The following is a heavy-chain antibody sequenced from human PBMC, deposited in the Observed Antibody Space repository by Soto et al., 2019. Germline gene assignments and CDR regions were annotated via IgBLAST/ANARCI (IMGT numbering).Heavy chain of an antibody. Sequence: EVQMVESGGGLVKPGGSLRLSCAVSGFSFSEAWMNWVRQAPGKVLEWVGRIKSKAAGGAIDYAAPVKGRFTISRDESKDTLYQQINGPKTDDTAVYYGTTDGVFGGVDVAFDLWGQGTLRTVSS. CDR2: IKSKAAGGAI. CDR3: TTDGVFGGVDVAFDL. J-gene: IGHJ3*01. D-gene: IGHD2-8*01. CDR1: GFSFSEAW. V-gene: IGHV3-15*07.